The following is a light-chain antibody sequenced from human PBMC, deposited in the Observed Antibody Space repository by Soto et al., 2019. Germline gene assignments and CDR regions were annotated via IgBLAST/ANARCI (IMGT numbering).Light chain of an antibody. CDR3: RQYYNVPWT. CDR1: QSLNRD. V-gene: IGKV3D-15*03. Sequence: RPSQSLNRDLAWYQQKPGQSPRLLIFGASIRATGIPARVSGSGFRSEYSCSTGILLSEGLSVYYCRQYYNVPWTFGQGTKVDIK. CDR2: GAS. J-gene: IGKJ1*01.